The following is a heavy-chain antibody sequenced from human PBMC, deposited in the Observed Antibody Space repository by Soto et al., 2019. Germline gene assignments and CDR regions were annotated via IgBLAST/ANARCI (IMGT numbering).Heavy chain of an antibody. D-gene: IGHD6-13*01. J-gene: IGHJ6*02. CDR1: GFTFSSYA. V-gene: IGHV3-23*01. CDR2: ISGSGGST. Sequence: PGGSLRLSCAGSGFTFSSYAMSWVRQAPGKGLEWVSAISGSGGSTYYADSVKGRFTISRDNSKNTLYLQMNSLRAEDTAVYYCAKDIAAAARGYYYYGMDVWGQGTTVTVSS. CDR3: AKDIAAAARGYYYYGMDV.